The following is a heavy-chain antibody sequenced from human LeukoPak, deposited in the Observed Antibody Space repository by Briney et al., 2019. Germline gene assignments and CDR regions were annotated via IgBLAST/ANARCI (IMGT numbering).Heavy chain of an antibody. V-gene: IGHV4-59*04. CDR3: ARRYGRDWYFGFDI. D-gene: IGHD6-19*01. CDR1: GGSINSHY. J-gene: IGHJ3*02. Sequence: SETLSLTCSVSGGSINSHYWSWIRQSPGKGLEWIGYVFNGGSTNYNPSLKSRLTMSVDTSENQFSLELSSVTAADTALYYCARRYGRDWYFGFDIWGQGTMLTVSS. CDR2: VFNGGST.